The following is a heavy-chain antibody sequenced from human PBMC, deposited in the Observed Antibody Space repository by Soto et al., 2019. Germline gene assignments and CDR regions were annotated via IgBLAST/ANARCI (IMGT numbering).Heavy chain of an antibody. Sequence: GSLRLSCAASGLTFSRYWMHWVRQAPGKGLLWVARITSDGYNTAYADSVKGRFTISRDNARNTLYLQMHSLRAEDTAVYYCASLLWGAVTTDFWGQGTLVTVSS. CDR1: GLTFSRYW. D-gene: IGHD2-21*01. J-gene: IGHJ4*02. CDR2: ITSDGYNT. V-gene: IGHV3-74*01. CDR3: ASLLWGAVTTDF.